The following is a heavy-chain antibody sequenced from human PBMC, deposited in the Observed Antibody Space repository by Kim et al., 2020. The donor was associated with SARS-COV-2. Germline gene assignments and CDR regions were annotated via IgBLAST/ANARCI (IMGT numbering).Heavy chain of an antibody. CDR2: IIPILGIA. Sequence: SVKVSCKASGGTFSSYTISWVRQAPGQGLEWMGRIIPILGIANYAQKFQGRVTITADKSTSTAYMELSSLRSEDTAMYYCAREYYDSSGYYGIYYFDYWGQGTLVTVSS. D-gene: IGHD3-22*01. V-gene: IGHV1-69*04. J-gene: IGHJ4*02. CDR3: AREYYDSSGYYGIYYFDY. CDR1: GGTFSSYT.